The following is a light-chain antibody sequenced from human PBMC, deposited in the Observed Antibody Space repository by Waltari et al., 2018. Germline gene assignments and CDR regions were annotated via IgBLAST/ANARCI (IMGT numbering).Light chain of an antibody. CDR3: MQGTHWPRT. V-gene: IGKV2-30*02. CDR2: LVS. J-gene: IGKJ1*01. CDR1: EILVHSDGNIY. Sequence: DAVMTQSPLSLPVTLGQPASISCRSSEILVHSDGNIYLNWFQQRPGQSPRRLCYLVSSRDSGVPDRFTGSGSGADFTLNISRAEAEDVAIYYCMQGTHWPRTFGQGTKVEIK.